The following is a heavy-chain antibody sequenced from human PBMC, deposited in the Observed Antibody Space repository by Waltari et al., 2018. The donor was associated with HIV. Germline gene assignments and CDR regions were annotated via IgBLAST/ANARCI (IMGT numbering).Heavy chain of an antibody. J-gene: IGHJ4*02. CDR2: IIPIFGTA. Sequence: QVQLVQSGAEVKKPGSSVKVSCKASGGTFSSYAISWVRQAPGQGLEWMGGIIPIFGTANYAQKFQGRVTITADKSTSTAYMELSSLRSEDTAVYYCARGPGYCSGGSCYGSGSYYFDYWGQGTLVTVSS. D-gene: IGHD2-15*01. CDR3: ARGPGYCSGGSCYGSGSYYFDY. CDR1: GGTFSSYA. V-gene: IGHV1-69*06.